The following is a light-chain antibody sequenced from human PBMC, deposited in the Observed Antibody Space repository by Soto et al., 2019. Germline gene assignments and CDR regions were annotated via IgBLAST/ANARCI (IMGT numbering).Light chain of an antibody. CDR2: AAS. CDR1: QSVSTY. Sequence: EIVLTQSPATLYLSPGERATLSCRASQSVSTYLAWYQQKPGQAPRLLIYAASNRATGIPARFSGSGSGTDFTLTISSLEPEDFAVYYCQQRSNWPLTFGQGKRREI. CDR3: QQRSNWPLT. V-gene: IGKV3-11*01. J-gene: IGKJ5*01.